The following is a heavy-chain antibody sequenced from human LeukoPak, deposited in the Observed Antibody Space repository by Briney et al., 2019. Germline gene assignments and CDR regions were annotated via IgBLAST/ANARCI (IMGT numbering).Heavy chain of an antibody. D-gene: IGHD2-2*02. J-gene: IGHJ4*02. V-gene: IGHV1-69*05. CDR3: ASGVLGYCSSTSCYREGYFDY. CDR2: IIPIFGTA. CDR1: GGTFNSYA. Sequence: GASVTVSYKASGGTFNSYAISWVRQAPGQGLDWMGGIIPIFGTANYAQKFQGRVTITTDESTSTAYMELSSLRSEDTAVYYCASGVLGYCSSTSCYREGYFDYWGQGTLVTVSS.